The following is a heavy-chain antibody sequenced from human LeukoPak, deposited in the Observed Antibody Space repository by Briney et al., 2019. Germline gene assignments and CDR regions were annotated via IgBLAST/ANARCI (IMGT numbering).Heavy chain of an antibody. V-gene: IGHV6-1*01. D-gene: IGHD3-22*01. Sequence: SQTLSLTCAISGDNVARKSAAWNWFRQSPSRGLEWLGRTYYRSSWINEYAVSEESRIIITPDTSKNQFSLHLNSVTPEDTAVYYCARVRGGYGLDYWGQGTLVTVSS. CDR2: TYYRSSWIN. CDR1: GDNVARKSAA. J-gene: IGHJ4*02. CDR3: ARVRGGYGLDY.